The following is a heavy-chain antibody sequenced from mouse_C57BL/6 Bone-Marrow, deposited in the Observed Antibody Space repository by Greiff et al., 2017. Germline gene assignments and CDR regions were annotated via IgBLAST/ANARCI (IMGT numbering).Heavy chain of an antibody. CDR1: GYTFTSYG. CDR3: PLLRYPWYFDV. Sequence: VQRVESGAELARPGASVKLSCKASGYTFTSYGISWVKQRTGQGLEWIGEIYPRSGNTYYNEKFKGKATLTAAKSSSTAYMALRSLTSEDSAVYFCPLLRYPWYFDVWGTGTTGTVSS. D-gene: IGHD1-1*01. J-gene: IGHJ1*03. CDR2: IYPRSGNT. V-gene: IGHV1-81*01.